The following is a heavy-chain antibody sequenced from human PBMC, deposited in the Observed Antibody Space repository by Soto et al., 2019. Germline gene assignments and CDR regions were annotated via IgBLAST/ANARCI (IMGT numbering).Heavy chain of an antibody. CDR3: ARDNMRARDGMDV. D-gene: IGHD3-16*01. CDR2: IYYSGST. J-gene: IGHJ6*02. Sequence: PSETLSLTCTVSGGSVSSGSYHWTWIRQPPGKGLEWIGYIYYSGSTNYNPSLKSRVTISVDTSKSQFSLKLSSVTAADTAVYYCARDNMRARDGMDVWGQGTTVTVSS. CDR1: GGSVSSGSYH. V-gene: IGHV4-61*01.